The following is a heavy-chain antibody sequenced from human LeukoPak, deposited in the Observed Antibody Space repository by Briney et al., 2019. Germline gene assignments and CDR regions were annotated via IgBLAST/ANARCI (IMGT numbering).Heavy chain of an antibody. V-gene: IGHV4-59*01. CDR2: IYYSGST. J-gene: IGHJ6*03. CDR1: GGSISSYY. Sequence: SETLSLTCAVSGGSISSYYWSWIRQPPGKGLEWIGYIYYSGSTNYNPSLKSRVTISVDTSKNQFSLKLSSVTAADTAVYYCAKKGYCSGGSCHSYYYYYMDVWGKGTTVTVSS. CDR3: AKKGYCSGGSCHSYYYYYMDV. D-gene: IGHD2-15*01.